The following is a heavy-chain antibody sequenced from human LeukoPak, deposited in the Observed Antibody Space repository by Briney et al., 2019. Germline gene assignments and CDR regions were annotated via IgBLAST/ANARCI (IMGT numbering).Heavy chain of an antibody. D-gene: IGHD1-26*01. CDR3: AKIESGSHYDYFDY. CDR1: GFTFSSYA. Sequence: GGSLRLSCAASGFTFSSYAMSWVRQAPGKGLEWVSTISGSGGSTYCADSVKGRFTISRDNSKNTLYLQMNSLRAEDTAVYYCAKIESGSHYDYFDYWGQGTLVTVSS. J-gene: IGHJ4*02. V-gene: IGHV3-23*01. CDR2: ISGSGGST.